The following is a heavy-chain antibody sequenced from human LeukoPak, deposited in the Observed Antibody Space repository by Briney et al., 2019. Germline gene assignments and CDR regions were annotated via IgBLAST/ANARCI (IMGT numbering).Heavy chain of an antibody. V-gene: IGHV7-4-1*02. Sequence: ASVKVSCKASGYTFTSYAMNWVRQAPGQGLEWMGWINTNTGNPTYVQGFTGRFVFSLDTSVSTAYLQISSLKAEDTAVYYCASSPRAAAGNYYFDYWGQGTLVTVSS. J-gene: IGHJ4*02. CDR1: GYTFTSYA. CDR2: INTNTGNP. CDR3: ASSPRAAAGNYYFDY. D-gene: IGHD6-13*01.